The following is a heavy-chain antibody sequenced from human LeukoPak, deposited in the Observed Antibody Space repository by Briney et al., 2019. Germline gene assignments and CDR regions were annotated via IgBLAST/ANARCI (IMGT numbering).Heavy chain of an antibody. CDR3: ARVGTPLGSTWYCGH. J-gene: IGHJ4*02. CDR1: GYTFADYY. Sequence: ASVKVSCKTSGYTFADYYLHWVRQAPGQGLEWMGWINPKTGGTDYAQEFQGRVTMTRDTSISTAYMELSRLRSDDTAVFYCARVGTPLGSTWYCGHWGQGTLVTVSS. V-gene: IGHV1-2*02. CDR2: INPKTGGT. D-gene: IGHD6-13*01.